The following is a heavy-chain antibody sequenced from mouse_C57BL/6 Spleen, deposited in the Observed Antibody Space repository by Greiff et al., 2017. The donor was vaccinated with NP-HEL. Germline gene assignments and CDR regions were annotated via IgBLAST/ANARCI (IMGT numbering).Heavy chain of an antibody. CDR3: ARWDGNYV. CDR2: IDPSDSET. J-gene: IGHJ2*01. D-gene: IGHD2-1*01. Sequence: VKLQQPGAELVRPGSSVKLSCKASGYTFTSYWMHWVKQRPIQGLEWIGNIDPSDSETHYNQKFKDKATLTVDKSSSTAYMQLSSLTSEDSAVYYCARWDGNYVWGQGTTLTVSS. V-gene: IGHV1-52*01. CDR1: GYTFTSYW.